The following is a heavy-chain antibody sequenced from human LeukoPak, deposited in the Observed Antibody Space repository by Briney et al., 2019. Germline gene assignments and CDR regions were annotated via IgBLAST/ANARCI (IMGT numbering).Heavy chain of an antibody. D-gene: IGHD2-15*01. CDR2: ISWNSGSI. CDR3: AKDIGRGYCSGGSCYSSYYYMDV. J-gene: IGHJ6*03. V-gene: IGHV3-9*03. CDR1: GFTFDDYA. Sequence: GGSLRLSCAASGFTFDDYAMHWVRQAPGKGLEWVSGISWNSGSIGYADSVKGRFTISRDNAKNSLYLQMNSLRAEDMALYYCAKDIGRGYCSGGSCYSSYYYMDVWGKGTTVTVSS.